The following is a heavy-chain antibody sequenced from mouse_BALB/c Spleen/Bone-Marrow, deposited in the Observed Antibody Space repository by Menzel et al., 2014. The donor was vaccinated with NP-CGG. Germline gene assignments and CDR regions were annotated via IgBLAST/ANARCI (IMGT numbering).Heavy chain of an antibody. D-gene: IGHD2-4*01. CDR2: IWGDGST. CDR1: GFSLTGYG. CDR3: ARDSFLITRALDY. J-gene: IGHJ4*01. Sequence: QVQLQQSGPGLVAPSQSLSITCTVSGFSLTGYGVSWVRPPPGKGLEWLGMIWGDGSTDYNSALKSRLSISKDNSKSQVFLKVNSLQTEDTARYYCARDSFLITRALDYWGQGTSVTVSS. V-gene: IGHV2-6-7*01.